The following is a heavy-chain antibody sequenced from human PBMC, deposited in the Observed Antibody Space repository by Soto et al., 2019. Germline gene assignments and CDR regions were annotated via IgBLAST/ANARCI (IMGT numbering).Heavy chain of an antibody. CDR1: GGSISSYY. CDR3: ARGPRRGYCSGGSCYSGPWFDP. Sequence: SETLSLTCTVSGGSISSYYWSWIRQPAGKGLEWIGRIYTSGSTNYNPSLKSRVTMSVDTSKNQFSLKLSSVTAADTAVYYCARGPRRGYCSGGSCYSGPWFDPWGQGTLVTVSS. CDR2: IYTSGST. J-gene: IGHJ5*02. D-gene: IGHD2-15*01. V-gene: IGHV4-4*07.